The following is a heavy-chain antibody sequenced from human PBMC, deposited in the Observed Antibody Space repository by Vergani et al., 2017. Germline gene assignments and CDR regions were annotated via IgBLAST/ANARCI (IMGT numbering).Heavy chain of an antibody. CDR2: ISGSGGST. CDR1: GFTFSSYA. Sequence: EVQLLESGGGSVQPGGSLRLSCAASGFTFSSYAMSWVRQAPGKGLEWVSAISGSGGSTYYADSVKGRFTISRDNSKNTLYLQMNSLRAEDTAVYYCAKGLTGDYDAFDIWGQGTMVTVSS. V-gene: IGHV3-23*01. CDR3: AKGLTGDYDAFDI. D-gene: IGHD4-17*01. J-gene: IGHJ3*02.